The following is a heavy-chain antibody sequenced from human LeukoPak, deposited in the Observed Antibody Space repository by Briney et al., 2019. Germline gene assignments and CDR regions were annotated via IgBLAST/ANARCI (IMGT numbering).Heavy chain of an antibody. Sequence: PGGSLRLSCAVSGFTFSGFWMSWSRQAPGKGLEWVASINSDGSEGYYADVVKGRFTISRDNAKNSLYLHMNSLRAEDTAVYYCAKDVLDFWGQGTLVTVSS. CDR1: GFTFSGFW. CDR2: INSDGSEG. J-gene: IGHJ4*02. V-gene: IGHV3-7*03. CDR3: AKDVLDF.